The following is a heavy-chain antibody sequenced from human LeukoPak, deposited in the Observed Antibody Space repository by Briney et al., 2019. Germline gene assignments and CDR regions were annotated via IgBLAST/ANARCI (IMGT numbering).Heavy chain of an antibody. V-gene: IGHV3-30*04. Sequence: GGSLRLSCAASGFTFSNYAMHWVRQAPGKELEWVALISYDGSNRDYADSVKGRFTISRDDSKNTLYLQMNSLRAEDTAVYYCARLKAVAGMNLPPDYWGQGTLVTVSS. CDR1: GFTFSNYA. CDR3: ARLKAVAGMNLPPDY. D-gene: IGHD6-19*01. J-gene: IGHJ4*02. CDR2: ISYDGSNR.